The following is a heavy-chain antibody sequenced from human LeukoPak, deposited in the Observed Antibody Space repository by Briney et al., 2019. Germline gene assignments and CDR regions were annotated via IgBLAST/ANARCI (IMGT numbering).Heavy chain of an antibody. CDR1: GFTFSSYG. V-gene: IGHV3-30*03. CDR2: ISYDGSNK. J-gene: IGHJ6*02. Sequence: GGSLRLSCAASGFTFSSYGMHWVRQAPGKGLEWVAVISYDGSNKYYADSVKGRFTISRDNSKNTLYLQMNSLRVEDTAVYYCAREGSGSYMVWYYYGMDVWGQGTTVTVSS. CDR3: AREGSGSYMVWYYYGMDV. D-gene: IGHD1-26*01.